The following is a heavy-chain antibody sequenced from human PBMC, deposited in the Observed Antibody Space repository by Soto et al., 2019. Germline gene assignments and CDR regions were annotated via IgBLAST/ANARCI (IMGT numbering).Heavy chain of an antibody. Sequence: SETLSLTCTVSGGSISNYYWSWIRQPPGKGLEWIGYIYYSGSTNYNPSLKSRVTISVDTSKNQFSLQLNSVTAADTAVYYCARRYSSAWYYNYWGQGTLVTVS. CDR1: GGSISNYY. CDR3: ARRYSSAWYYNY. CDR2: IYYSGST. D-gene: IGHD6-19*01. V-gene: IGHV4-59*08. J-gene: IGHJ4*02.